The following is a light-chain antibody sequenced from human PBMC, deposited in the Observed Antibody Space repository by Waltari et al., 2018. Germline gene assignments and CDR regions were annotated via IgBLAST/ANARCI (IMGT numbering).Light chain of an antibody. V-gene: IGLV2-8*01. CDR3: SSYAGSNKYVL. Sequence: QSALTQPPSASGSPGQSVTISSPGTSSDVGGYNSVSWYQQHPGKAPKLMIYEVTKRPSGVPDRFSGSKSGNTASLTVSGLQAEDEAGYYCSSYAGSNKYVLFGGGTKLTVL. CDR2: EVT. J-gene: IGLJ2*01. CDR1: SSDVGGYNS.